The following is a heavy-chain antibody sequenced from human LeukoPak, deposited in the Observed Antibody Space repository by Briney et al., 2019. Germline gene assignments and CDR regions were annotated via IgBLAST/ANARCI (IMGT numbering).Heavy chain of an antibody. J-gene: IGHJ4*02. D-gene: IGHD1-1*01. CDR2: IYYSGST. Sequence: SETLSLTRTVSGGSISSHYWSWIRQPPGKGLEWIGYIYYSGSTNYNPSLKSRVTISVDTSKNQFSLKLSSVTAADTAVYYCARGNYYFDYWGQGTLVTVSS. CDR3: ARGNYYFDY. CDR1: GGSISSHY. V-gene: IGHV4-59*11.